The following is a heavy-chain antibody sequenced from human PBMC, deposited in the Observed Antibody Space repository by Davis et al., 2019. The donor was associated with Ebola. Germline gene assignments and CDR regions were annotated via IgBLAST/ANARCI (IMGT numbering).Heavy chain of an antibody. CDR2: IYYSGST. CDR1: GGSISSYY. Sequence: PSETLSLTCTVSGGSISSYYWSWIRQPPGKGLEWIGYIYYSGSTNYNPSLKSRVTISVDTSKNQFSLKLSSVTAADTAVYYCARRDIAAADYNWFDPWGQGTLVTVSS. V-gene: IGHV4-59*01. CDR3: ARRDIAAADYNWFDP. J-gene: IGHJ5*02. D-gene: IGHD6-13*01.